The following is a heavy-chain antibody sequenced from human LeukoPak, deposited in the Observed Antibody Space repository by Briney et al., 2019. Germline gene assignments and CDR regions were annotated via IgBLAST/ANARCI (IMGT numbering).Heavy chain of an antibody. V-gene: IGHV4-59*01. CDR2: IYYSGST. CDR1: GGSISSYY. J-gene: IGHJ4*02. Sequence: PSETLSLTCTVSGGSISSYYWSWIRQPPGKGLEWIGYIYYSGSTNYNPSLKSRVTISVDTSKNQFSLKLSSVTAADTAVYYCARGLGIAARPTNFDYWGQGTLVTVSS. CDR3: ARGLGIAARPTNFDY. D-gene: IGHD6-6*01.